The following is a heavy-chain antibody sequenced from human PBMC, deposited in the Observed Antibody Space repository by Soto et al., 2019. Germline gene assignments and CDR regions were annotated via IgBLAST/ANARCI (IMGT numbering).Heavy chain of an antibody. CDR3: ARDHFLPAATNWFDP. CDR2: ISSSSSYI. CDR1: GFTFSSYS. J-gene: IGHJ5*02. V-gene: IGHV3-21*01. D-gene: IGHD2-2*01. Sequence: PVGSLRLSCAASGFTFSSYSMNWVRQAPGKGLEWVSSISSSSSYIYYADSVKGRFTISRDNAKNSLYLQMNSLRAEDTAVYYCARDHFLPAATNWFDPWGQGTLVTVSS.